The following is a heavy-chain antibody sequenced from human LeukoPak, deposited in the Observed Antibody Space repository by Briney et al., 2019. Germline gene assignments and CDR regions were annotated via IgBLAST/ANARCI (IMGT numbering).Heavy chain of an antibody. CDR1: GYTFTGYY. J-gene: IGHJ4*02. Sequence: ASVKVSCKASGYTFTGYYMHWVRQAPGQGLEWMGWINPNSGGTNYAQKFQGRVTMTRDTSISTAYMELSRLRSDDTAVYYCARVFGSTSCYQWEAGYFDYWGQGTLVTVSS. CDR3: ARVFGSTSCYQWEAGYFDY. V-gene: IGHV1-2*02. D-gene: IGHD2-2*01. CDR2: INPNSGGT.